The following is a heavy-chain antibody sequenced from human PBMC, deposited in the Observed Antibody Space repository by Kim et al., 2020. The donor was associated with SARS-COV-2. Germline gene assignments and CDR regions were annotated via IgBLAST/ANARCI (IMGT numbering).Heavy chain of an antibody. Sequence: AGSVKGRFTISRDNSKNSVYLQMISLRVEDTAVYYCARAQGSTNWYSVDFWGQGTLVTVAS. V-gene: IGHV3-33*01. D-gene: IGHD6-13*01. J-gene: IGHJ4*02. CDR3: ARAQGSTNWYSVDF.